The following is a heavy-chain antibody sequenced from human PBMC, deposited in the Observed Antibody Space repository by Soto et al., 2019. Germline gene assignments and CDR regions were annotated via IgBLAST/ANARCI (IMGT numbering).Heavy chain of an antibody. CDR1: GFTFSSYS. V-gene: IGHV3-48*02. D-gene: IGHD3-22*01. J-gene: IGHJ4*02. CDR2: ISSSSSTI. Sequence: GGSLRLSCAASGFTFSSYSMNWVRQAPGKGLEWVSYISSSSSTIYYADSVKSRFTISRDNAKNSLYLQMNSLRDEDTAVYYCAREYWDYYDSSGYKCFDYWGQGTLVTVSS. CDR3: AREYWDYYDSSGYKCFDY.